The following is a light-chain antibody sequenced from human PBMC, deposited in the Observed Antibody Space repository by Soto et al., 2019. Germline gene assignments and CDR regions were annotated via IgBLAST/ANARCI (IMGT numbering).Light chain of an antibody. V-gene: IGLV1-44*01. CDR1: SSNIGGNT. Sequence: QSVLTQPPSASGTPGQRVTISCSGSSSNIGGNTVNWYQQLPGTAPKLLIYGNDQRPSGVPDRFSGSKSGTSASLAISGLQSEDEADYYCAAWDDRLNAFVFGTETKLTVL. CDR2: GND. CDR3: AAWDDRLNAFV. J-gene: IGLJ1*01.